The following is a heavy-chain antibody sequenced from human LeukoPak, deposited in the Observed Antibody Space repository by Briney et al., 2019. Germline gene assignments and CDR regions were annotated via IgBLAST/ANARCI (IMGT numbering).Heavy chain of an antibody. V-gene: IGHV3-33*08. CDR1: GFTFSSYA. J-gene: IGHJ6*02. CDR3: ARDQTGNYYYYYGMDV. Sequence: PGGSLRLSCAASGFTFSSYAMSWVRQAPGKGLEWVAVIWYDGSNKYYADSVKGRFTISRDNSKNTLYLQMNSLRAEDTAVYYCARDQTGNYYYYYGMDVWGQGTTVTVSS. D-gene: IGHD1-1*01. CDR2: IWYDGSNK.